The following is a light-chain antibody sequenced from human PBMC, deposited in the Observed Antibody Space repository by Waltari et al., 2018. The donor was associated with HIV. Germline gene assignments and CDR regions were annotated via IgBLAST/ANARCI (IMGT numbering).Light chain of an antibody. Sequence: DIVVTQSPDSLAVPLGERATINCKSSQSLLYSSTNKNYLAWYQQKPGQPPKLLLYWASTRESGVPDRFSGSGSGTDFTLTIDSLRAEDVAVYYCHQYYSTQYSFGQGTKLEIK. V-gene: IGKV4-1*01. CDR1: QSLLYSSTNKNY. CDR3: HQYYSTQYS. CDR2: WAS. J-gene: IGKJ2*03.